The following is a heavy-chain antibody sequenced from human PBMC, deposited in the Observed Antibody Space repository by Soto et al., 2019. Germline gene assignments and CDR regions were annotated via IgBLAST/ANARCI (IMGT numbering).Heavy chain of an antibody. Sequence: EVQLVESGGGLIQPGGSLTLSCAASGITVTTEYMSWVRQAPGKGLEWVSIFFAGGDTYYADSVKGRFTISRDNPKNTLYLQMNSLRAEDTAVYFCARGDFDCWGQGTLFTVSS. CDR3: ARGDFDC. J-gene: IGHJ4*02. CDR1: GITVTTEY. V-gene: IGHV3-53*01. CDR2: FFAGGDT.